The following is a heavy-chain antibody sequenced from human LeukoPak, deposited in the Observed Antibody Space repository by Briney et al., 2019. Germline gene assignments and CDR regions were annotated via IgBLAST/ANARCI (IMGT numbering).Heavy chain of an antibody. CDR2: ISGTGGTT. J-gene: IGHJ4*01. D-gene: IGHD1-26*01. CDR1: GFTFSSNA. Sequence: PGGSLRLSRAASGFTFSSNAMCWVRQAPGKGLEWVSLISGTGGTTYYADSVKGRLTISRDNSKNTLYLQMNSLRVEDTAVYYCAKDAHSGSYFDYWGQGILVTVSS. V-gene: IGHV3-23*01. CDR3: AKDAHSGSYFDY.